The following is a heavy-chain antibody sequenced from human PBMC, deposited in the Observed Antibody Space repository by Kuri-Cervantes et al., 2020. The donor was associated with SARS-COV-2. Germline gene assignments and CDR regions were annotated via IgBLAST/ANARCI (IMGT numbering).Heavy chain of an antibody. CDR1: GFTFSSYA. CDR2: ISGSGGST. CDR3: ARVAKSGWNANNWFDP. V-gene: IGHV3-23*01. Sequence: ETLSLTCAASGFTFSSYAMGWVRQAPGKGLEWVSVISGSGGSTYYADSVKGRFTISRDNSKNTLYLQMNSLRAEDTAVYYCARVAKSGWNANNWFDPWGQGTLVTVSS. D-gene: IGHD1-1*01. J-gene: IGHJ5*02.